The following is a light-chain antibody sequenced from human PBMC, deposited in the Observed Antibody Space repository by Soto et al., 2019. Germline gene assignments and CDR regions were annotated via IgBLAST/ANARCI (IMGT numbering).Light chain of an antibody. CDR2: EVT. CDR3: SSYTTSSTLVV. Sequence: QSALTQAASVSGSPGQSITISCTGTSSDVGGYGFVSWYQQHPGKAPKLIIYEVTHRPSGVSNRFSGSKSGNTASLTISGLQAEDEAEYFCSSYTTSSTLVVFGGGTQLTVL. CDR1: SSDVGGYGF. V-gene: IGLV2-14*03. J-gene: IGLJ3*02.